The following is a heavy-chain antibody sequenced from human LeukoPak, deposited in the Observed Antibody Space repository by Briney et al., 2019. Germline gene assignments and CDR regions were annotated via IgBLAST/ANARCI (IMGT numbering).Heavy chain of an antibody. J-gene: IGHJ4*02. D-gene: IGHD5-24*01. CDR2: ISSSGSTI. V-gene: IGHV3-11*01. CDR3: AREERWLQFGFDY. Sequence: GGSLRLSCAASGFTFSDYYMSWIRQAPGKGLEWVSYISSSGSTIYDADSVKGRFTISRDNARNSLYLQMNSLRAEDTAVYYCAREERWLQFGFDYWGQGTLVTVSS. CDR1: GFTFSDYY.